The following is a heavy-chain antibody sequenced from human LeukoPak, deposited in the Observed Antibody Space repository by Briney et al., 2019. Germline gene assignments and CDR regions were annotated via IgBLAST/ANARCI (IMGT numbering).Heavy chain of an antibody. CDR2: ISSSSSYI. V-gene: IGHV3-21*01. D-gene: IGHD1-26*01. CDR1: GFTLSSYS. CDR3: ATIGWELEKGGSFDY. Sequence: GGSLRLSWAASGFTLSSYSMNWVRQAPGKGLEWVSSISSSSSYIYYADSVKGRFTISRDNAKNSLYLQMNSLRAEDTAVYYCATIGWELEKGGSFDYWGQGTLVTVSS. J-gene: IGHJ4*02.